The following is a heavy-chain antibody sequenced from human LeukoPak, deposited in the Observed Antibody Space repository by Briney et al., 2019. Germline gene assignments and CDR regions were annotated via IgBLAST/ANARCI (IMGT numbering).Heavy chain of an antibody. J-gene: IGHJ6*02. CDR3: ARDGLVGGYDDYYYYYGMDV. CDR1: GGSISSYY. D-gene: IGHD5-12*01. V-gene: IGHV4-59*01. CDR2: IYYSGST. Sequence: PSETLSLTCTVSGGSISSYYWSWIRQPPGKGLEWIGYIYYSGSTNYNPSLKSRVTISVDTSKNQFSLKLSSVTAADTAVYYCARDGLVGGYDDYYYYYGMDVWGQGTTVTVSS.